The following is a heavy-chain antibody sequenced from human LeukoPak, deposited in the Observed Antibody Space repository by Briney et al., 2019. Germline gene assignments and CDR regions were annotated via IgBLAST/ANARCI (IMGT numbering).Heavy chain of an antibody. CDR1: GFTFSSYS. D-gene: IGHD3-16*02. J-gene: IGHJ4*02. CDR3: ARAKRLRLGELSCPLDY. CDR2: ISSSSSYI. V-gene: IGHV3-21*01. Sequence: GGSLRLSCAASGFTFSSYSMNWVRQAPGKGLEWVSSISSSSSYIYYADSAKGRFTISRDNAKNSLYLQMNSLRAEDTAVYYCARAKRLRLGELSCPLDYWGQGTLVTVSS.